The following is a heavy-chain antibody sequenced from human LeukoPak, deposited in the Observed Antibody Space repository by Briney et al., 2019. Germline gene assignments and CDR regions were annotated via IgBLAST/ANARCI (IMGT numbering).Heavy chain of an antibody. CDR1: GYTFTTYD. Sequence: ASVKVSCKAAGYTFTTYDINWVRQATGQGLEWMGWMNPNSGNTGYVQKFHGRVTFTRDTSKSTAYMELSSLRSEDTAVYFCARGASRSFDYWGQGTLVTVSS. V-gene: IGHV1-8*03. CDR2: MNPNSGNT. CDR3: ARGASRSFDY. J-gene: IGHJ4*02.